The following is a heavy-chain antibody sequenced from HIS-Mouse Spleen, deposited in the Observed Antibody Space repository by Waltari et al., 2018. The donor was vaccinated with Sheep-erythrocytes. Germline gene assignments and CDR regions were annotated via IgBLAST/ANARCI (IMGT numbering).Heavy chain of an antibody. Sequence: QVQLVQSGAEVKKPGSSGKVSCKASGGTFSSYALRWVRQAPGQGLEWIGRIIPILGIANYAQKFQGRVTITADKSTSTAYMELSSLRSEDTAVYYCAQTGATTPHFDYWGQGTLVTVSS. CDR2: IIPILGIA. CDR1: GGTFSSYA. J-gene: IGHJ4*02. CDR3: AQTGATTPHFDY. D-gene: IGHD1-26*01. V-gene: IGHV1-69*04.